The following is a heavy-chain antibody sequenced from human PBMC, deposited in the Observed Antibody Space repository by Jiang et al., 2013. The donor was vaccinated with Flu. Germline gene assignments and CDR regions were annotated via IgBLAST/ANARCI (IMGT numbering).Heavy chain of an antibody. Sequence: VQLVESGGDLVQPGGSLRLSCAVSGFTVSAKYMIWVRQAPGKGLEWVSAIYGDGLTSHADSVKGRFSISRDNYANTLFLQMNSLRVEDTALYFCASSTTTPGAFDYWGQGTLVTVSS. CDR3: ASSTTTPGAFDY. CDR1: GFTVSAKY. CDR2: IYGDGLT. D-gene: IGHD1/OR15-1a*01. V-gene: IGHV3-66*01. J-gene: IGHJ4*02.